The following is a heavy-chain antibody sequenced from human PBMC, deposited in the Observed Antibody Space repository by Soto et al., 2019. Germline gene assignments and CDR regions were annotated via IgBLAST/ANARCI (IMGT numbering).Heavy chain of an antibody. CDR1: GGSIGTYY. Sequence: SETLSLTCTVSGGSIGTYYWSWIRQPPGKGLEWIGYIYYRGNTNYNPSLKSRVTISLDTPKNQFSLKLSSVTAADTAVYYCARHRYSYGVYYFDYWGQGTLVTVSS. CDR2: IYYRGNT. D-gene: IGHD5-18*01. J-gene: IGHJ4*02. CDR3: ARHRYSYGVYYFDY. V-gene: IGHV4-59*08.